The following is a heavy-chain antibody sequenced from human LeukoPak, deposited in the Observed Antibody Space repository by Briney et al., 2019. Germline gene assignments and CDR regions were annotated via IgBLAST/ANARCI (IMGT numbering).Heavy chain of an antibody. CDR3: ARSLDTFDDY. Sequence: SETLSLTCTVSGGSISSGSYYWSWIRQPAGKGLEWIGRIYTRGSTNYNPSLKSRVTISVDTSKNQFSLKLSSVTAADTAVYYCARSLDTFDDYWGQGTLVTVSS. V-gene: IGHV4-61*02. CDR1: GGSISSGSYY. J-gene: IGHJ4*02. CDR2: IYTRGST. D-gene: IGHD3-16*01.